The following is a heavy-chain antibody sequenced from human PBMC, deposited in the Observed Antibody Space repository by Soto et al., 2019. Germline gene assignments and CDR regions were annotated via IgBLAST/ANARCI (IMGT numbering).Heavy chain of an antibody. V-gene: IGHV3-30-3*01. Sequence: GGSLRLSCAVSGFSSSNFPMHWVRQAPDKGLEWVAVLSFDGSTKYYADSVRGRFTISRDISENTLYLQMNSLRAEDTAVYYCARWVGARAFDYWGQGSLVTVSS. J-gene: IGHJ4*02. CDR1: GFSSSNFP. D-gene: IGHD1-26*01. CDR3: ARWVGARAFDY. CDR2: LSFDGSTK.